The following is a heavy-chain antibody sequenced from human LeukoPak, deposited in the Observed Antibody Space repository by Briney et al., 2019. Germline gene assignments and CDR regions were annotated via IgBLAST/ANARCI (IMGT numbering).Heavy chain of an antibody. Sequence: GGSLRLSCAASGFTFSSYWMHWVRHAPGKGLVWVSRINSDGSSTSYADSVKGRFTISRDNAKNTLYLQMNSLRAEDTAIYYCARVQVLGTYDWFDPWGQGTLVTVSS. D-gene: IGHD4/OR15-4a*01. CDR2: INSDGSST. V-gene: IGHV3-74*01. J-gene: IGHJ5*02. CDR3: ARVQVLGTYDWFDP. CDR1: GFTFSSYW.